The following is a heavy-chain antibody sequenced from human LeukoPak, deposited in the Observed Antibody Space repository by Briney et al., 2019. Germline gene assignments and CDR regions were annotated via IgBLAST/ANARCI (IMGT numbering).Heavy chain of an antibody. Sequence: SETLSLTCTVSDGSISGYFWSWIRQPAGKGLEWIGRTYTSGSTNYNPSLKSRVTMSVDTSKNQFSLKLSSVTAADTAVYYCARHRYYESSGYYGYFDYWGQGTLVTVSS. CDR3: ARHRYYESSGYYGYFDY. J-gene: IGHJ4*02. D-gene: IGHD3-22*01. CDR2: TYTSGST. V-gene: IGHV4-4*07. CDR1: DGSISGYF.